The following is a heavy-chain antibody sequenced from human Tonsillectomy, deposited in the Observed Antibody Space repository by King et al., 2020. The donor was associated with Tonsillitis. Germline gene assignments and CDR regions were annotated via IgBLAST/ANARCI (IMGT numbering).Heavy chain of an antibody. CDR1: GYTFTEYY. CDR3: ARVVEYSGSSDYFDY. Sequence: VQLVESGAEVKKPGASVKVSCKASGYTFTEYYMHWVRQAPGQGLEWMGWINPNSGDTNFAQKFQGRVTMTRDTSISTAYMEPSRLRSDDTAVYYCARVVEYSGSSDYFDYWGQGTLVTVSS. CDR2: INPNSGDT. V-gene: IGHV1-2*02. D-gene: IGHD6-6*01. J-gene: IGHJ4*02.